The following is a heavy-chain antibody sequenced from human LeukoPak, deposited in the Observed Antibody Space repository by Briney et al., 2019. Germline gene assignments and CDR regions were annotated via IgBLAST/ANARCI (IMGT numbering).Heavy chain of an antibody. J-gene: IGHJ4*02. D-gene: IGHD3-10*01. CDR1: GVTFSIYA. CDR3: ARGGFGPTTFDY. CDR2: ISSSGSTI. V-gene: IGHV3-48*03. Sequence: GGSLRLSCAASGVTFSIYAMSWVRQAPGKGLEWVSYISSSGSTIYYADSVKGRFTISRDNAKNSLYLQMNSLRAEDTAVYYCARGGFGPTTFDYWGQGTLVTVSS.